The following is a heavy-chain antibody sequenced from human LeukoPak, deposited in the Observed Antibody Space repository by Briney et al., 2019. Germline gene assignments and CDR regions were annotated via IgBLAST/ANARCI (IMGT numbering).Heavy chain of an antibody. J-gene: IGHJ4*02. CDR2: IYHSGST. Sequence: SETLSLTCAVSGYSISSGYYWGWIRQPPGKGLEWIGSIYHSGSTYYNPSLRSRVTLSADTSKNQFSLQLSSVTAADTAVYYCARDPFDYWGQGTLVTVSS. CDR1: GYSISSGYY. CDR3: ARDPFDY. V-gene: IGHV4-38-2*02.